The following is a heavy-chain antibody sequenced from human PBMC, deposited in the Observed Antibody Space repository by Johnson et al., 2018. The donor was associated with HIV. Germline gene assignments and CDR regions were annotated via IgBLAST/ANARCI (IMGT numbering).Heavy chain of an antibody. D-gene: IGHD4-17*01. Sequence: VQLVESGGGLVQPGGSLRLSCAASGFTVSSNYMSWVRQAPGKGLEWVSVIYSRGSTYYADSVKGRFTISRDNSKNTLYLQMNSRRAEDTAVYYCASHRDVAPGEGVAFDIWGQGTMVTVSS. CDR3: ASHRDVAPGEGVAFDI. CDR2: IYSRGST. J-gene: IGHJ3*02. V-gene: IGHV3-66*02. CDR1: GFTVSSNY.